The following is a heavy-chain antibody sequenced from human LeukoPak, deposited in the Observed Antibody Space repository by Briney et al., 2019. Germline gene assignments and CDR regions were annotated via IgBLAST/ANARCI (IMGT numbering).Heavy chain of an antibody. J-gene: IGHJ4*02. CDR1: GYTFTSYG. CDR3: ARDGAKLDY. V-gene: IGHV7-4-1*02. CDR2: ITTNTGDP. Sequence: GASVKVSCKASGYTFTSYGISWVRQAPGQGLEWMGWITTNTGDPTYAQGFTGRFVFSLDTSVSTTYLQISSLKAEDTAVYYCARDGAKLDYWGQGTLVTVSS.